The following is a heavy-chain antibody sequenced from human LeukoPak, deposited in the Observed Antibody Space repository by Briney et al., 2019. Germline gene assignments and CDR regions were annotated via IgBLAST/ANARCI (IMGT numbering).Heavy chain of an antibody. CDR1: GYTFTGYY. Sequence: ASVKVSCKASGYTFTGYYMHWVRQAPGQGLEWMGWINPNSGGTNYAQKFQGRVTMTRDTSISTAYMELSRLRSDDTAVYYYARETYYYDSSDYWGQGTLVTVSS. D-gene: IGHD3-22*01. J-gene: IGHJ4*02. V-gene: IGHV1-2*02. CDR2: INPNSGGT. CDR3: ARETYYYDSSDY.